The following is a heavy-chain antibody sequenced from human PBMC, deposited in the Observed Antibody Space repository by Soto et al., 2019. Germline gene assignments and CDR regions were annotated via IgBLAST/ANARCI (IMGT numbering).Heavy chain of an antibody. Sequence: EVQLMESGGGLVQPGGSLRLSCAASGFPFSSYWMSWVRQAPGKGLEWVANIKEDGGEKFYVDSVKGRLTISRDNAKNSLYLQMNSLRVEDSAVYYCAGSPRWAQLWSYWGQGTLVTVSS. CDR1: GFPFSSYW. CDR3: AGSPRWAQLWSY. CDR2: IKEDGGEK. V-gene: IGHV3-7*01. J-gene: IGHJ4*02. D-gene: IGHD5-18*01.